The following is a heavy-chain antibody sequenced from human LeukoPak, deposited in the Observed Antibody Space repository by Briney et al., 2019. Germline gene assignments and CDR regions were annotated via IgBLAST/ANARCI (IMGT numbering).Heavy chain of an antibody. J-gene: IGHJ6*03. V-gene: IGHV4-59*01. CDR2: IDHTGST. D-gene: IGHD1-14*01. CDR3: ARGEGNKPGDYYYYYMDV. CDR1: GDSISIYY. Sequence: SETLSLTCSVSGDSISIYYWSWIRQPPGKGLEWIGYIDHTGSTNYNPSLNSRVTISRDTSKNHFSLELSSVTAADTAVYFCARGEGNKPGDYYYYYMDVWGKGTTVTVSS.